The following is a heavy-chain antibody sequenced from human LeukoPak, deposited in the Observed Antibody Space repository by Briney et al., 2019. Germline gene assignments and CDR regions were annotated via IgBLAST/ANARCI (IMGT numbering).Heavy chain of an antibody. CDR2: ISGSGGST. D-gene: IGHD3-10*01. Sequence: GGSLRLSCAASGFTFSSYAMSWVRQAPGKGLEWVSAISGSGGSTYYADSVKGRFTISRDNSKHTLYLQMNSLRAEDTAVYYCAKAYGSGSRPFPFDYWGQGTLVTVSS. V-gene: IGHV3-23*01. CDR3: AKAYGSGSRPFPFDY. J-gene: IGHJ4*02. CDR1: GFTFSSYA.